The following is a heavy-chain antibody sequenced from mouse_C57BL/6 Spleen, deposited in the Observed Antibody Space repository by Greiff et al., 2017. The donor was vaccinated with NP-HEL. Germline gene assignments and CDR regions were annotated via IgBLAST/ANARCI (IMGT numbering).Heavy chain of an antibody. CDR1: GYTFTSYW. CDR3: TGEGGTVVATPFDY. Sequence: VQLQQSGTVLARPGASVKMSCKTSGYTFTSYWMHWVKQRPGQGLEWIGAIYPGNSDTSYNQKFKGKAKLTAVTSASTAYMGLSSLTNEDSAVYYCTGEGGTVVATPFDYWGQGTTLTVSS. D-gene: IGHD1-1*01. V-gene: IGHV1-5*01. J-gene: IGHJ2*01. CDR2: IYPGNSDT.